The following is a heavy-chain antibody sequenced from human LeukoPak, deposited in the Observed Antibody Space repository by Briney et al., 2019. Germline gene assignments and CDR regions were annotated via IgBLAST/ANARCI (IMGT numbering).Heavy chain of an antibody. D-gene: IGHD2-15*01. V-gene: IGHV3-43*01. CDR1: GFTFDDYT. CDR2: ISWDGGST. CDR3: AKGYCSGGSCYPGDY. J-gene: IGHJ4*02. Sequence: GGSLRLSCAASGFTFDDYTMHWVRQAPGKGLEWVSLISWDGGSTYYADSVKGRFTISRDNSKNSLYLQMNSLRTEDTALYYCAKGYCSGGSCYPGDYWGQGTLVTVSS.